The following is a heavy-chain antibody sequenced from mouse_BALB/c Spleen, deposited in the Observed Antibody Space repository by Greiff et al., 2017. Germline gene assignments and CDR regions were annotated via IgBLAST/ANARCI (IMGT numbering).Heavy chain of an antibody. V-gene: IGHV1-9*01. CDR2: ILPGSGST. D-gene: IGHD1-2*01. J-gene: IGHJ4*01. CDR1: GYTFSSYW. CDR3: ARWSTAAYAMDY. Sequence: QVQLKESGAELMKPGASVKISCKATGYTFSSYWIEWVKQRPGHGLEWIGEILPGSGSTNYNEKFKGKATFTADTSSNTAYMQLSSLTSEDSAVYYCARWSTAAYAMDYWGQGTSVTVSS.